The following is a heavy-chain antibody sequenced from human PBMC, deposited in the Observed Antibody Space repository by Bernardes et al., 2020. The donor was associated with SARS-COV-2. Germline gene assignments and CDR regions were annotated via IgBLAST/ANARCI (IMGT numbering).Heavy chain of an antibody. J-gene: IGHJ3*02. CDR2: IHFSGSA. D-gene: IGHD2-2*01. CDR3: ARVHWPAVKGAFDI. V-gene: IGHV4-4*07. Sequence: SETLSLTCIVSGDSISNHYWTWIRQSAGKGLEWIGRIHFSGSANYNPSLRSRVTMSVDTSKNQFSLELSSVTAADTALYHCARVHWPAVKGAFDIWGQGTVVTVSS. CDR1: GDSISNHY.